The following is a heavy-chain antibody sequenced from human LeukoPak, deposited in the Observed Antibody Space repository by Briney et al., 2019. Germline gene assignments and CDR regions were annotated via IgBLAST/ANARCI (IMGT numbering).Heavy chain of an antibody. CDR3: ARGNRGGWFDA. V-gene: IGHV4-61*02. CDR2: IYSSGTT. CDR1: GGSISSGSYY. Sequence: PSQTLSLTCTVSGGSISSGSYYWSWIRQPAGKGLEWIGRIYSSGTTNYNPSLKSRVTISVDTSKNQFSLKLISVTPADTAVFYCARGNRGGWFDAWGQGTLVTVSS. D-gene: IGHD3-10*01. J-gene: IGHJ5*02.